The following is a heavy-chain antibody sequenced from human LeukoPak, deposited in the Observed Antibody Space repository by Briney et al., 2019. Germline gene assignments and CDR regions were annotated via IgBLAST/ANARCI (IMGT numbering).Heavy chain of an antibody. CDR3: ARDRGVRGEMDF. J-gene: IGHJ4*02. Sequence: SETLSLTCAVSGYSISSAYYWGWIRQPPGKGLEWIGSILDSGSTYYNPSLKSRVTISVDTSKNHFSLKLTSVTAADTAVYYSARDRGVRGEMDFWGQGTLVTVSS. CDR1: GYSISSAYY. CDR2: ILDSGST. D-gene: IGHD3-10*01. V-gene: IGHV4-38-2*02.